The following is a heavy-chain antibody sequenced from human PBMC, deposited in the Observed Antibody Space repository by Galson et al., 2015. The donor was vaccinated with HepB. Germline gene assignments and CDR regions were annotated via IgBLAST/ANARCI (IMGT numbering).Heavy chain of an antibody. CDR2: IHGSGGTT. V-gene: IGHV3-23*01. Sequence: SLRLSCAASGFTFSSCAMSWVRQAPGKGLEWVAAIHGSGGTTYYADSVKGRFTISRDNSKSTLYLQMNSLRAEDTAVYYCAKDLRGPATGTWYFDYWGQGTLVTVSS. J-gene: IGHJ4*02. CDR3: AKDLRGPATGTWYFDY. CDR1: GFTFSSCA. D-gene: IGHD1-1*01.